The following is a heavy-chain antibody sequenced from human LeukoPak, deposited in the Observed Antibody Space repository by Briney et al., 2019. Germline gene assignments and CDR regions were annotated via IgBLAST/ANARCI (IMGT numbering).Heavy chain of an antibody. J-gene: IGHJ4*02. CDR1: GYTFTSYY. Sequence: GASVKVSRKASGYTFTSYYMHWVRQAPGQGLEWMGIINPSGGSTSYAQKFQGRVTMTRDTSTSTVYMELSSLRSEDTAVYYCARDRRTGTYVYWGQGTLVTVSS. CDR3: ARDRRTGTYVY. CDR2: INPSGGST. V-gene: IGHV1-46*01. D-gene: IGHD1-7*01.